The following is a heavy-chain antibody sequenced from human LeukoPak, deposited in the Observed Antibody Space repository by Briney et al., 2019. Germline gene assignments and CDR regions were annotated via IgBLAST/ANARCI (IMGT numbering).Heavy chain of an antibody. D-gene: IGHD2-2*02. CDR3: ARRRGYCSSTSCYTFWFDP. Sequence: SETLSLTCTVSGGSISSSSYYWGRIRQPPGKGLEWIGSIYYSGSTYYNPSLKSRVTISVDTSKNQFSLKLSSVTAPDTAVYYCARRRGYCSSTSCYTFWFDPWGQGTLVTVSS. CDR1: GGSISSSSYY. V-gene: IGHV4-39*01. CDR2: IYYSGST. J-gene: IGHJ5*02.